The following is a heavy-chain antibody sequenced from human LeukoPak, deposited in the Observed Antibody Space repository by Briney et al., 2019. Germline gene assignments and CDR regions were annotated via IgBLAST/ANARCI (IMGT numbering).Heavy chain of an antibody. J-gene: IGHJ4*02. CDR2: ISWNSGSI. V-gene: IGHV3-9*01. CDR3: AKVGIDGSGPFDH. D-gene: IGHD3-10*01. Sequence: GGSLRLSCAASGFTFDDYAMHWVRQAPGKGLEWVSGISWNSGSIGYADSVKGRFTISRDNAKNSLYLQMNSLRAEDTAVYYCAKVGIDGSGPFDHWGQGTLVTVSS. CDR1: GFTFDDYA.